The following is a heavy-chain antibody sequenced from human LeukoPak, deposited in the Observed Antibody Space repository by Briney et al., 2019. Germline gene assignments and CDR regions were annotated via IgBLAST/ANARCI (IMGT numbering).Heavy chain of an antibody. CDR2: ISWNSGSI. CDR1: GLTFDDYA. D-gene: IGHD1-26*01. Sequence: GGSLRLSCAASGLTFDDYAMHWVRQAPGKGLEWVSGISWNSGSIGYADSVKGRFTISRDNAKNSLYLQMNSLRAEDTALYYCAKDRDSGSYLDYWGQGTLVTVSS. J-gene: IGHJ4*02. CDR3: AKDRDSGSYLDY. V-gene: IGHV3-9*01.